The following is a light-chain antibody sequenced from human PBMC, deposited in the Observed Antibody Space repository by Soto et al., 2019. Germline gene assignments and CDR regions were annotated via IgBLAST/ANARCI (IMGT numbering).Light chain of an antibody. CDR1: SSNVGAGQD. J-gene: IGLJ1*01. V-gene: IGLV1-40*01. CDR3: QSYGTSLSGLYV. Sequence: QSVLTQPPSVSGAPGQRVTISCTGTSSNVGAGQDVHRYRQLPGAAPKFLISDSNNRASGVPDRFSVSKSGASASLAITGLRAEDEGDYFCQSYGTSLSGLYVFGTGTKVTVL. CDR2: DSN.